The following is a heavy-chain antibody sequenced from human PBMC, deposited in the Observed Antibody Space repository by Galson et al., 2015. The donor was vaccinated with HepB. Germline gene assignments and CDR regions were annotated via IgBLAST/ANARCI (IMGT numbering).Heavy chain of an antibody. Sequence: SVKVSCKASGDIFINSAIYWVRQAPGQRPEWMGWINGGNGYTEYSQKFQGRVTITRDTSANTVYMKLSSLRSEDTAVYYCARWSPSGASDDALDVWGQGTTVTVSS. CDR3: ARWSPSGASDDALDV. CDR2: INGGNGYT. D-gene: IGHD1-26*01. CDR1: GDIFINSA. J-gene: IGHJ3*01. V-gene: IGHV1-3*01.